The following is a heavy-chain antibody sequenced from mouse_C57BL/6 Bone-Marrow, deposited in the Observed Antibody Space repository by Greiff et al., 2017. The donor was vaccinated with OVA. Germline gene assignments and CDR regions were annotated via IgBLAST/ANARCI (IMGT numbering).Heavy chain of an antibody. Sequence: QVQLQQPGAELVRPGSSVQLSCKASGYTFTSYWMDLVKQRPGQGLEWIGNLYPSDSETHYNQKFKDKATLTVDKSSSTAYMQLSSLTSEDSAVYYCARIRNYAMDYWGQGTSVTVSS. CDR1: GYTFTSYW. CDR2: LYPSDSET. J-gene: IGHJ4*01. V-gene: IGHV1-61*01. CDR3: ARIRNYAMDY.